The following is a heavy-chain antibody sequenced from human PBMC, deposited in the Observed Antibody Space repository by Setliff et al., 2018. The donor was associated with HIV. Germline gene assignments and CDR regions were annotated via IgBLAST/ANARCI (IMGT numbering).Heavy chain of an antibody. CDR3: VTDYDFWSGYSNDAFDI. CDR2: ITGNGDFS. V-gene: IGHV3-64D*09. CDR1: GFTFSSYN. Sequence: GESLRLSCSASGFTFSSYNLHWVRQAPEKGLEYVSVITGNGDFSYYADSVKGRFTISRDNSKNTVYLQMSSLRPEDTAVYYCVTDYDFWSGYSNDAFDIWGQGTMVTVSS. D-gene: IGHD3-3*01. J-gene: IGHJ3*02.